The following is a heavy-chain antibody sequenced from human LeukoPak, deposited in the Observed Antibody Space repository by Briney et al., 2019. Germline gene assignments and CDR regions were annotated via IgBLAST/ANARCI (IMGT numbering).Heavy chain of an antibody. J-gene: IGHJ4*02. Sequence: GGSLRLSCAASGFTFSSYWMHWVRQAPGKGLVWVSRINSDGSSTSYADSVKGRFTISRDNAKNTLYLQMNSLRAEDTAVYYCAKDPRARYSSGWYYFDYWGQGTLVTVSS. CDR2: INSDGSST. CDR3: AKDPRARYSSGWYYFDY. D-gene: IGHD6-19*01. CDR1: GFTFSSYW. V-gene: IGHV3-74*01.